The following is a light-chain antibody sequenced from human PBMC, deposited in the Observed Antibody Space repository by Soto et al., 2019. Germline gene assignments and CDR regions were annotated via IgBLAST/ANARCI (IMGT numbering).Light chain of an antibody. CDR1: SSDVGTYNL. V-gene: IGLV2-23*01. CDR2: EGS. CDR3: CSYADSTTYV. J-gene: IGLJ1*01. Sequence: QSALTQPASVSGSPGQSITISCTGTSSDVGTYNLVSWYQQHPGKAPKLMIYEGSKWPSGVSNRFSGSKSGNTASLTISRLQAEDEADYYCCSYADSTTYVFGTGTKLTVL.